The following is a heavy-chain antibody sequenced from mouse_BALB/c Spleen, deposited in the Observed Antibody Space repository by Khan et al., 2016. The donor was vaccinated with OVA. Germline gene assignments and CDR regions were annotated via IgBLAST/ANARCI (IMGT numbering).Heavy chain of an antibody. D-gene: IGHD4-1*01. CDR2: ISSGGDYT. CDR1: GFTLSSYS. V-gene: IGHV5-6*01. CDR3: ASHLTGSFAY. Sequence: EVELVESGGDLVKPGGSLKLSCAASGFTLSSYSMSWVRQTPDKRLAWVASISSGGDYTYYPDIVKGRFTISRDNAKNTLYLQMSSLKSEDTAMYYCASHLTGSFAYWGQGTLVTVSA. J-gene: IGHJ3*01.